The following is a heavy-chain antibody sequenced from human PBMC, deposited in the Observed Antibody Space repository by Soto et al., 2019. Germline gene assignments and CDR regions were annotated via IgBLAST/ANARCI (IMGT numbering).Heavy chain of an antibody. D-gene: IGHD6-19*01. CDR2: ISSSSSYI. V-gene: IGHV3-21*01. CDR1: GFTFSSYS. Sequence: EVQLVESGGGLVKPGGSLRLSCAASGFTFSSYSMNWVRQAPGKGLEWVSSISSSSSYIYYADSVKGRFTISRDNAKNSLYLQMNSLRAEDTAVYYCARTGPESFGGLEIAVAAEVDYWGRGTLVTVSS. J-gene: IGHJ4*02. CDR3: ARTGPESFGGLEIAVAAEVDY.